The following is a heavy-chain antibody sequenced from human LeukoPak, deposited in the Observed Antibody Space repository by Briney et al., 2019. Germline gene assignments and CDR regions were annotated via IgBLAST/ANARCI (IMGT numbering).Heavy chain of an antibody. Sequence: GGSLRLSCAASGFTFRNAWMTWVRQAPGKGLEWVGRIKSKSDGGTTAYAAPVKGRFTISRDDSKKTLWLQMNSLKTEDTAVYFCTTGRYDYVWGGYRYPYFDYWGQGTLVTVS. J-gene: IGHJ4*02. CDR2: IKSKSDGGTT. V-gene: IGHV3-15*01. CDR3: TTGRYDYVWGGYRYPYFDY. D-gene: IGHD3-16*02. CDR1: GFTFRNAW.